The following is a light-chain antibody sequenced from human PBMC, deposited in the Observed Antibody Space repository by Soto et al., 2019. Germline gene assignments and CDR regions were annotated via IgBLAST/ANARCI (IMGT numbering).Light chain of an antibody. V-gene: IGKV2-28*01. CDR1: QSLLHSKGNNY. J-gene: IGKJ4*01. CDR3: MQALETIT. CDR2: LGS. Sequence: DFVMTQSPLSLSVTPGEPASISCRSSQSLLHSKGNNYWDWYLQRPGQSPQLLISLGSIRASGVPDRFSGSGSGTDFTLEISRVEAEDVGVYYCMQALETITFGGGTNVEIK.